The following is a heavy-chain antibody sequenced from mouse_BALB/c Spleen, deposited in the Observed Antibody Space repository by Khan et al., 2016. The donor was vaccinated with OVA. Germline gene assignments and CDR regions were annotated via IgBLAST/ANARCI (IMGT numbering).Heavy chain of an antibody. CDR1: GFSLTNYG. CDR3: ARQPYYHYYIMDY. CDR2: IWSDGST. Sequence: QVQLQQSGPGLVAPSQSLSITCTIVGFSLTNYGVHWVRQPPGKGLEWLVVIWSDGSTTYNSTLKSRLSISKDNSKSQVFLKMNSLQTDDTAMYYCARQPYYHYYIMDYWGQGTSVTVSS. D-gene: IGHD2-10*01. V-gene: IGHV2-6-1*01. J-gene: IGHJ4*01.